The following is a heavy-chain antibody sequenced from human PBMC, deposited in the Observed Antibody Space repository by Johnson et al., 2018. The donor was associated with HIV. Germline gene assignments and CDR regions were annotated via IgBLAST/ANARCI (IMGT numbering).Heavy chain of an antibody. V-gene: IGHV3-66*02. D-gene: IGHD4-11*01. CDR1: GFTVSSSY. CDR2: IYSSGTT. J-gene: IGHJ3*02. CDR3: ARDSRYNNYGGGSVGAFDI. Sequence: VQLVESGGGLVQPAGSLRLSCVVSGFTVSSSYLTWVRQAPGKGLEWVSLIYSSGTTDYADSVQGRFTLSRDNSKNTLYLQMNSLRTEDTAVYYCARDSRYNNYGGGSVGAFDIWGQGTTVTVSS.